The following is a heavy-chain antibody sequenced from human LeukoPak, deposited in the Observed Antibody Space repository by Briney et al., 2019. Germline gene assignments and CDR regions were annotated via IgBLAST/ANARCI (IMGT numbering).Heavy chain of an antibody. CDR2: SYPGGSGT. V-gene: IGHV5-51*01. D-gene: IGHD2-15*01. J-gene: IGHJ4*02. Sequence: GESLQISCTGSGCSSTSYWIGWVRQITGKGLEWMGISYPGGSGTGYSPSFQGQATISADKSISPAYRQWRSPKASHTAMYYCARAWSPELLRDYWGQGTLVTVSS. CDR3: ARAWSPELLRDY. CDR1: GCSSTSYW.